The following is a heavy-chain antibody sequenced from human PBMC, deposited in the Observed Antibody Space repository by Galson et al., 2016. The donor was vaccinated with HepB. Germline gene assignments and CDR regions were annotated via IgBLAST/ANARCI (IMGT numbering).Heavy chain of an antibody. D-gene: IGHD1-14*01. CDR2: IKPSGGNT. CDR1: GYTLNTYN. J-gene: IGHJ4*02. Sequence: SVKVSCKASGYTLNTYNMHWVRQASGQGLEWMGIIKPSGGNTIYAQKFQDRITMTRDTSTSTVYMELISLRSEDTAVYYCARELDHSFYFDYWGQGTLLTVSS. V-gene: IGHV1-46*02. CDR3: ARELDHSFYFDY.